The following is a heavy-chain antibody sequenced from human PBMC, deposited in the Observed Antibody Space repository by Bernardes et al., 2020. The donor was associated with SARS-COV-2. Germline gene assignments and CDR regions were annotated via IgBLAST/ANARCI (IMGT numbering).Heavy chain of an antibody. V-gene: IGHV4-39*01. D-gene: IGHD2-2*02. CDR2: LYNSGNT. CDR1: GGSISNSSYY. CDR3: ARPRCSSNICYNDYYNGMDV. Sequence: SETLSLTCTVSGGSISNSSYYWGWIRQPPGKGLEWIGSLYNSGNTYYNPSLKSRVTISVDTSKNQFSLRLSSVTAADTAVYYCARPRCSSNICYNDYYNGMDVWGQGTTVTVSS. J-gene: IGHJ6*02.